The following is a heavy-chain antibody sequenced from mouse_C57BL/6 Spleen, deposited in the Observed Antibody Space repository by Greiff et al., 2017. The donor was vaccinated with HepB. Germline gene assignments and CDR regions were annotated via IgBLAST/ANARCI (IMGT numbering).Heavy chain of an antibody. D-gene: IGHD2-1*01. J-gene: IGHJ3*01. CDR3: SSIYYGRLRGFAY. CDR1: GYTFTGYW. CDR2: ILPGSGST. V-gene: IGHV1-9*01. Sequence: QVQLKESGAELMKPGASVKLSCKASGYTFTGYWIEWVKQRPGHGLEWIGEILPGSGSTNYNEKFKGKATLTADTSSNTAYMQLSSLTAEDSAIYYCSSIYYGRLRGFAYWGQGTLVTVSA.